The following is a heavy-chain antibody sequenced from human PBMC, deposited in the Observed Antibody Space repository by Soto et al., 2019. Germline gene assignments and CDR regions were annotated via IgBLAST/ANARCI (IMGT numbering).Heavy chain of an antibody. J-gene: IGHJ4*02. CDR2: ISYDGSNK. Sequence: GGSPRLSCAASGFTFSSYGMHWVRQAPGKGLEWVAVISYDGSNKYYADSVKGRFTISRDDSKNTLYLQMNSLRAEDTAVYYCAKDLLSGYSYGRPRTTHDYWGQGTLVTVSS. D-gene: IGHD5-18*01. V-gene: IGHV3-30*18. CDR1: GFTFSSYG. CDR3: AKDLLSGYSYGRPRTTHDY.